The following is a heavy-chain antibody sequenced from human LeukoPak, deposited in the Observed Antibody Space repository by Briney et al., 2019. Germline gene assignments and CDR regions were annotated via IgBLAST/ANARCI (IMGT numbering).Heavy chain of an antibody. CDR2: ISYDGSNK. CDR1: GFPFSSYG. D-gene: IGHD5-24*01. Sequence: GGSLRLSCAASGFPFSSYGMHWLRQAPGKGLEWVAVISYDGSNKYYADPVKGRFTISRDNSKNTLYLQMNSLRAEDTAVYYCARDPALDGYNPTPLTFDYWGQGTLVTVSS. CDR3: ARDPALDGYNPTPLTFDY. V-gene: IGHV3-30*03. J-gene: IGHJ4*02.